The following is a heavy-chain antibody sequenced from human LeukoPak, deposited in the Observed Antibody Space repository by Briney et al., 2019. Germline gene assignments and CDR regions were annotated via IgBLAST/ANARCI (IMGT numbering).Heavy chain of an antibody. CDR2: INPSSGGT. CDR3: ARDPSGWELPTDY. J-gene: IGHJ4*02. CDR1: GYTFTGYC. V-gene: IGHV1-2*02. D-gene: IGHD1-26*01. Sequence: ASVKVSCKASGYTFTGYCMHWVPQAPGQGIERMGWINPSSGGTTHAQKFQGRVIMTRDTSISTAYMELSRLRSDDTAVYSCARDPSGWELPTDYWGQGTLVTVSS.